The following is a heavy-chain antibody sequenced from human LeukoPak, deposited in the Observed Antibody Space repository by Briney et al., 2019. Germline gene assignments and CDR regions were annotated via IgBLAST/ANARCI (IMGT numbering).Heavy chain of an antibody. CDR3: ATAGRRYDY. CDR1: GSIFTTYG. J-gene: IGHJ4*02. V-gene: IGHV3-30*03. CDR2: ISYDGSNK. Sequence: GGSLRLSCATSGSIFTTYGIHWVRQAPGKGLEWVAVISYDGSNKYYADSVKGRFTISRDNSKNTLYLQMNSLRAEDTAVYYCATAGRRYDYWGQGTLVTVSS. D-gene: IGHD2-15*01.